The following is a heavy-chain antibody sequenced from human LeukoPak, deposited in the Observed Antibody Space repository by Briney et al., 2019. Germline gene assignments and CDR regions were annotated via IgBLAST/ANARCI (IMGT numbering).Heavy chain of an antibody. V-gene: IGHV3-74*01. J-gene: IGHJ4*02. CDR1: GFTFRTYW. Sequence: PGGSLRLSCAVSGFTFRTYWMHWVRQVPGKGLVWVSSINEDGSITNYADSVTGRFRISRDNAENTLYLQMNSLRAEDTAVYYCGRDLGGRSGLWGQGTLVTVSS. D-gene: IGHD1-26*01. CDR2: INEDGSIT. CDR3: GRDLGGRSGL.